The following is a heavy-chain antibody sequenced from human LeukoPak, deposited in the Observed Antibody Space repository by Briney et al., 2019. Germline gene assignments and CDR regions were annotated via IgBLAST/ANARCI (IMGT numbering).Heavy chain of an antibody. CDR3: ARDEWGFDYYDSSGYFDY. J-gene: IGHJ4*02. Sequence: ASVKVSCKASGGTFSSYAISWVRQAPGQGLEWMGGIIPIFGTANYAQKLQGRVTMTTDTSTSTAYMELRSLRSDDTAVYYCARDEWGFDYYDSSGYFDYWGQGTLVTVPS. V-gene: IGHV1-69*05. CDR2: IIPIFGTA. CDR1: GGTFSSYA. D-gene: IGHD3-22*01.